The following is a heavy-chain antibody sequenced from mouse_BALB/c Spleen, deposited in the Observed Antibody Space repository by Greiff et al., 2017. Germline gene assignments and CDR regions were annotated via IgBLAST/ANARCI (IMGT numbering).Heavy chain of an antibody. D-gene: IGHD2-2*01. CDR3: ARSYGYDWFAY. V-gene: IGHV5-12-2*01. Sequence: EVNVVESGGGLVQPGGSLKLSCAASGFTFSSYTMSWVRQTPEKRLEWVAYISNGGGSTYYPDTVKGRFTISRDNAKNTLYLQMSSLKSEDTSMYYCARSYGYDWFAYWGQGTLVTVSA. J-gene: IGHJ3*01. CDR2: ISNGGGST. CDR1: GFTFSSYT.